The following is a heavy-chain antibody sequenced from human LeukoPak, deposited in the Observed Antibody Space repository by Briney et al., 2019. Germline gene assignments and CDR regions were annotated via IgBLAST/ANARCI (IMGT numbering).Heavy chain of an antibody. Sequence: ASVKVSCKASGYTFTSYYMHWVRQAPGQGLEWMGIINPSGGSTSYAQKFQGRVTMTRDTSTSTVYMELSSLRSEDTAVYYYARGPRIQLNDAPYYYYGMDVWGQGTTVTVSS. D-gene: IGHD5-18*01. CDR3: ARGPRIQLNDAPYYYYGMDV. CDR2: INPSGGST. V-gene: IGHV1-46*01. CDR1: GYTFTSYY. J-gene: IGHJ6*02.